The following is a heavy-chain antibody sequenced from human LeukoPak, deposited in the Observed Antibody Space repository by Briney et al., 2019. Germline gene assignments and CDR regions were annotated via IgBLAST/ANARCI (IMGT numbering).Heavy chain of an antibody. J-gene: IGHJ4*02. CDR3: ARDSLVNYYDSRKAIFDY. CDR2: ISAYNGNT. D-gene: IGHD3-22*01. Sequence: ASVKVSCKASGYTFTNYGLSWVRQAPGQGLEWMGWISAYNGNTNYAHKLQGRVTMTTDTSTSTAYMELRSLRSDDTAIYYCARDSLVNYYDSRKAIFDYWGQGTLVTVSS. V-gene: IGHV1-18*01. CDR1: GYTFTNYG.